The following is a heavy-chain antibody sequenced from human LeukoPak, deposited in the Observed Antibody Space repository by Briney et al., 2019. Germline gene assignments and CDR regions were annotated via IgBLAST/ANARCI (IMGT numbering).Heavy chain of an antibody. Sequence: SETLSLTCTVSGGSISSGGYYWSWIRQPPGKGLEWIGYIYYSGSTNYNPSLKSRVTISVDTSKNQFSLKLSSVTAADTAVYYCARGPYYYDSSGYYPFDYWGQGTLVTVSS. CDR3: ARGPYYYDSSGYYPFDY. CDR2: IYYSGST. V-gene: IGHV4-61*08. J-gene: IGHJ4*02. D-gene: IGHD3-22*01. CDR1: GGSISSGGYY.